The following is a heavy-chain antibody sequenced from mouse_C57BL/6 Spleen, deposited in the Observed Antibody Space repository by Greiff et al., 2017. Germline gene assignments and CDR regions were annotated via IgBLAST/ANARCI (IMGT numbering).Heavy chain of an antibody. CDR3: AIIYYYGYWYFYV. CDR1: GYSITSGYY. D-gene: IGHD1-1*01. J-gene: IGHJ1*03. V-gene: IGHV3-6*01. Sequence: EVKLMESGPGLVKPSQSLSLTCSVTGYSITSGYYWNWIRQFPGNKLEWMGYISYDGSNNYNPSLKNRISITRDTSKNQFFLKLNSVTTEDTATYYCAIIYYYGYWYFYVWGTGTTVTVSS. CDR2: ISYDGSN.